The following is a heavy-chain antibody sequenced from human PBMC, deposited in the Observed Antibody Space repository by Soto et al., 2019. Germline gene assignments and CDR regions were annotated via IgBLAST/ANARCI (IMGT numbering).Heavy chain of an antibody. CDR2: IRSDGITT. Sequence: GGSLRLSCAASGFTFSSYWMHWVRQVPGKGLVWVSLIRSDGITTTYADSVEGRFTISRDNAKNTVYQQMNSLRAEDTAVYYCARDRYYNIDQWGQGTLVTVSS. J-gene: IGHJ4*02. D-gene: IGHD1-26*01. V-gene: IGHV3-74*01. CDR3: ARDRYYNIDQ. CDR1: GFTFSSYW.